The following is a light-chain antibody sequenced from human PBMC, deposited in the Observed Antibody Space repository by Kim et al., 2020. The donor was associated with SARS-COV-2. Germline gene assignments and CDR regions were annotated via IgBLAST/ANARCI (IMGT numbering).Light chain of an antibody. CDR1: QGIRND. V-gene: IGKV1-6*01. CDR2: SAS. CDR3: LQDYNYPYT. J-gene: IGKJ2*01. Sequence: AIQMTQSPSSLSTSVGDTVTITCRASQGIRNDLGWYQQKPGKAPKLLIYSASSLQSGVPSRFSGSGSGTDFTLTISSLQPEDFATYYCLQDYNYPYTFGRGTKLEI.